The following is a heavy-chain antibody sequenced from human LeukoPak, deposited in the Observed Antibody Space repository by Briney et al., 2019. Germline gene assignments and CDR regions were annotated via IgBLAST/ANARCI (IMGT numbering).Heavy chain of an antibody. V-gene: IGHV1-18*01. CDR1: GYTFTSYG. D-gene: IGHD3-9*01. CDR2: ISAYNGNT. CDR3: AKTAYYDILTGFDYGMDV. J-gene: IGHJ6*02. Sequence: EASVKVSCKASGYTFTSYGISWVRQAPGQGLEWMGWISAYNGNTNYAQKLQGRVTMTTDTSTSTAYMELRSLRSDDTAVYYCAKTAYYDILTGFDYGMDVWGQGTTVTVSS.